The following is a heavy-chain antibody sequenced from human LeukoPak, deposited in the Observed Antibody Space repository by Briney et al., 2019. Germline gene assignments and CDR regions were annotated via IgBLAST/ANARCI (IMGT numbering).Heavy chain of an antibody. D-gene: IGHD5-12*01. J-gene: IGHJ6*04. Sequence: SVKVSCKASGGTFSSYAISWVRQAPGQGLEWMGGIIPIFGTANYAQKFQGRVTITADESTSTAYMKLSSLRSEDTAVYYCASYPRVDSGYDYDYYYGMDVWGKGTTVTVSS. CDR2: IIPIFGTA. CDR3: ASYPRVDSGYDYDYYYGMDV. CDR1: GGTFSSYA. V-gene: IGHV1-69*13.